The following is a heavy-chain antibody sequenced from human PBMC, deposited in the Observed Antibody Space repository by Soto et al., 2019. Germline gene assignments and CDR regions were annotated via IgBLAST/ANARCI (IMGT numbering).Heavy chain of an antibody. CDR2: INADGTTT. CDR3: DCIPMVRGPTDY. D-gene: IGHD3-10*01. J-gene: IGHJ4*02. Sequence: EVRLVESGGGLVQPGGSLRLSCAASGFTFSTSWMHLVRQVPGQGLVWVSRINADGTTTQYADSVKGRFTISRDNAKSTLYLQMNSLRAEDTAVYYCDCIPMVRGPTDYWGQGTLVAVS. CDR1: GFTFSTSW. V-gene: IGHV3-74*01.